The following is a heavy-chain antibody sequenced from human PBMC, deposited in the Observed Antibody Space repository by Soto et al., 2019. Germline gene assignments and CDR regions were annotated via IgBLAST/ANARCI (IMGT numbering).Heavy chain of an antibody. J-gene: IGHJ4*02. Sequence: PAETLSLTCTVSGGSVNSGSYYFIGIGQPPGKGLELIGYIYYSGSTNYNPSLKSRVTISVDTSKNQFSLKLSSVTAADTAVYYCASGSSGWYLDFDYWGQGTLVTSPQ. D-gene: IGHD6-19*01. CDR2: IYYSGST. V-gene: IGHV4-61*01. CDR3: ASGSSGWYLDFDY. CDR1: GGSVNSGSYY.